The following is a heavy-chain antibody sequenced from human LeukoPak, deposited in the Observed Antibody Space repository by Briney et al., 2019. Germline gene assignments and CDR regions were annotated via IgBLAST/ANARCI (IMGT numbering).Heavy chain of an antibody. J-gene: IGHJ4*02. D-gene: IGHD1-26*01. V-gene: IGHV4-34*01. CDR2: INSSGGT. CDR3: ARGRNYFENWGYYYYFDY. Sequence: SETLSLTCAVSGGSFRGYYWNWIRQSPGKGLEWAGEINSSGGTSYNPSLKSRLTLSVDTSKYQFSLKLNSVTAADTAVYYCARGRNYFENWGYYYYFDYWGQGTLVTAAS. CDR1: GGSFRGYY.